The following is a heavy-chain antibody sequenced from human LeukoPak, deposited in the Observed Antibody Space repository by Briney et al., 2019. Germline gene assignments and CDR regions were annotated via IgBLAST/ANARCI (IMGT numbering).Heavy chain of an antibody. J-gene: IGHJ2*01. Sequence: ASVKVSCKASGGTFSSYAISWVRQAPGQGLEWMGGIIPIFGTANYAQKSQGRVTITADKSTSTAYMELSSLRSEDTAVYYCARTVDSSGWYGYFDPWGRGTLVTVSS. CDR3: ARTVDSSGWYGYFDP. V-gene: IGHV1-69*06. CDR1: GGTFSSYA. D-gene: IGHD6-19*01. CDR2: IIPIFGTA.